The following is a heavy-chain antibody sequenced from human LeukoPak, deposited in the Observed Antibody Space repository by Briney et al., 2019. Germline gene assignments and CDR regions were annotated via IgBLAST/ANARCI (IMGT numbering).Heavy chain of an antibody. Sequence: ASVKVSCKASGYAFTSYGISWVRQAPGQGLEWMGWISAYNGNTNYAQKLQGRVTMTTDTSTSTAYMELRSLRSDDTAVYYCARENPQLGYCSSTSCHPSDYWGQGTLVTVSS. V-gene: IGHV1-18*04. D-gene: IGHD2-2*01. CDR2: ISAYNGNT. CDR3: ARENPQLGYCSSTSCHPSDY. J-gene: IGHJ4*02. CDR1: GYAFTSYG.